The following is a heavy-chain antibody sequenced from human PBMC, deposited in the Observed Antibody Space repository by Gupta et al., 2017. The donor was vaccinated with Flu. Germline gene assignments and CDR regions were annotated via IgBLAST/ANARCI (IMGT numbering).Heavy chain of an antibody. D-gene: IGHD3-10*01. J-gene: IGHJ4*02. Sequence: QVQLQESGPGLVKPSETLSLTCTVSGASISSYYLSWIRQPAGKRLEWIGRIHTSGYTNYKPSLKSRLTMSVDTSKNQFSLNLSSVTAADTAVYYCARDRSYDGWYFDFWGQGTLVTVSS. CDR2: IHTSGYT. CDR3: ARDRSYDGWYFDF. CDR1: GASISSYY. V-gene: IGHV4-4*07.